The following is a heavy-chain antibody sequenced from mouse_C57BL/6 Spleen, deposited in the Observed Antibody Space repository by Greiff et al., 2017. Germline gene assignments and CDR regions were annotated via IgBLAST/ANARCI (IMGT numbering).Heavy chain of an antibody. D-gene: IGHD2-4*01. Sequence: QVQLQQSGAELVKPGASVKMSCKASGYTFNSYWITWVKQRPGQGLEWIGDIYPGSGSTNYTEKFKSKVTLTVDTSSSTSYMQLSSLTTEDSAVYYCARSLYYDYDWYFDYWGQGTTLTVSS. CDR2: IYPGSGST. V-gene: IGHV1-55*01. CDR3: ARSLYYDYDWYFDY. CDR1: GYTFNSYW. J-gene: IGHJ2*01.